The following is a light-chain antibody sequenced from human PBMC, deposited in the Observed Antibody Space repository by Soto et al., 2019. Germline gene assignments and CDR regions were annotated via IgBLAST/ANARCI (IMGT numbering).Light chain of an antibody. V-gene: IGKV1-5*03. CDR3: QHYDSYSPTWT. Sequence: DIPMTQSPSTLSASVGDRVSITCRASQSIGDWLAWYQQKPGKAPKLLIYKASNLQSGVTSRFSGSGSGTDFTLTISSLQPDDFATYYCQHYDSYSPTWTFGQGTKVDIK. CDR1: QSIGDW. CDR2: KAS. J-gene: IGKJ1*01.